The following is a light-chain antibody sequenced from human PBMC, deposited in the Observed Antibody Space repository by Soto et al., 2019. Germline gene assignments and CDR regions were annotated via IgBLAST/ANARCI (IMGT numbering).Light chain of an antibody. CDR2: DAS. CDR1: QSVTNY. CDR3: QQYGSSGT. V-gene: IGKV3-20*01. J-gene: IGKJ1*01. Sequence: EIVLTQSPATLSLSPGERATLSCRASQSVTNYLAWYQQRPGQAPRLLIYDASNRATGIPDRFSGSGSGRVFPLTISRLEPEDLAVYYCQQYGSSGTFGQGNKVEI.